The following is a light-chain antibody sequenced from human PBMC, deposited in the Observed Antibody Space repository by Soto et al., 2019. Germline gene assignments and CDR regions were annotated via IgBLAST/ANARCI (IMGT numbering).Light chain of an antibody. CDR1: SSEVGSYNL. V-gene: IGLV2-23*03. CDR3: CSYAGSSTFVV. J-gene: IGLJ2*01. CDR2: EGS. Sequence: QSALTQPASVSGSTGQSITISCTGTSSEVGSYNLVSWYQQHPGKAPKLMIYEGSKRPSGVSNRFSGSKSGNTASLTISGLQAEDEADYYCCSYAGSSTFVVFGGGTKVTVL.